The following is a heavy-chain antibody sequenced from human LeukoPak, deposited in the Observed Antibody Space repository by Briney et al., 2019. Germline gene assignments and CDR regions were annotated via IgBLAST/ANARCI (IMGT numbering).Heavy chain of an antibody. CDR3: AKPVSGGLAVTADWFHP. J-gene: IGHJ5*01. Sequence: GGSLRLSCAASGFTFDDYGMSWLRQPPGKGLEWVSTINANSGTTSYAASVRGRFTISRDNSKNTLYLQVNPLRADDTATYYCAKPVSGGLAVTADWFHPWGQGTLVVVSS. CDR1: GFTFDDYG. CDR2: INANSGTT. D-gene: IGHD6-19*01. V-gene: IGHV3-23*01.